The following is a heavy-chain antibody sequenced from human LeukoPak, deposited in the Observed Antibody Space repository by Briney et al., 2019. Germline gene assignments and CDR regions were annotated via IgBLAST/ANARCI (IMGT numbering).Heavy chain of an antibody. Sequence: SETLSLTCAVYGGSFSGYYWGWIRQPPGKGLEWVGEINHSGSTNYNPSLKSRVTISVDTSKNQFSLKLSSVTAADTAVYYCVGGFKRLNWFDPWGQGTLVTVSS. CDR3: VGGFKRLNWFDP. V-gene: IGHV4-34*01. D-gene: IGHD3-16*01. J-gene: IGHJ5*02. CDR2: INHSGST. CDR1: GGSFSGYY.